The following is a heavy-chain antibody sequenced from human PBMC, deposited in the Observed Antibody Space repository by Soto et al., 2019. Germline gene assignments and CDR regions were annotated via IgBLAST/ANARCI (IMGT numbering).Heavy chain of an antibody. CDR2: ISAYNGNT. J-gene: IGHJ4*02. CDR3: ARDDLSSIGYDTSWTVY. V-gene: IGHV1-18*01. Sequence: ASVKVSCKASGYTFTSYGISWVRQAPGQGLEWMGWISAYNGNTNYAQKLQGRVTMTTDTSTSTAYMELRSLRSDDTAVYYCARDDLSSIGYDTSWTVYWGKGTLVTVSS. D-gene: IGHD5-12*01. CDR1: GYTFTSYG.